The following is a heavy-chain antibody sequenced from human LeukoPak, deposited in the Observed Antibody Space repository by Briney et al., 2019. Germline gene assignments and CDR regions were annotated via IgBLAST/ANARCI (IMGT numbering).Heavy chain of an antibody. V-gene: IGHV3-23*01. CDR2: ISGSGGST. D-gene: IGHD4-11*01. Sequence: RGSLRLSCAASGFTFSSYAMSWVRQAPGKGLEWVSAISGSGGSTYYVDSVKGRFIISRDNSKNTLYLQMNSLRAEDTAVYYCASNQGHDYSNYGFPYWGQGTLVTVSS. CDR1: GFTFSSYA. J-gene: IGHJ4*02. CDR3: ASNQGHDYSNYGFPY.